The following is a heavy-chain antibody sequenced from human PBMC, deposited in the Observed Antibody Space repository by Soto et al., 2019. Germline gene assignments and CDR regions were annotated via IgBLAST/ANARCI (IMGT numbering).Heavy chain of an antibody. CDR3: ARIGWGGGA. CDR1: VGSVRTGSYH. Sequence: SETLSRTCSFSVGSVRTGSYHWSWIRQPPGKGLEWIGFIPNNGSPDYNPSLKSRVVVSIDRSKNQFSLKVNSVTAADTAVYLCARIGWGGGAWGKSTL. D-gene: IGHD3-10*01. J-gene: IGHJ5*02. V-gene: IGHV4-61*01. CDR2: IPNNGSP.